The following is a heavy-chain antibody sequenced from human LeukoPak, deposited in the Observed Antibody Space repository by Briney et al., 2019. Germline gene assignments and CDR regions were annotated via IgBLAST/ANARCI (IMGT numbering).Heavy chain of an antibody. V-gene: IGHV1-69*13. CDR2: IIPIFGTA. CDR3: ARNTETAIPLPYYFDY. D-gene: IGHD2-21*02. CDR1: GGTFSSYA. Sequence: ASVKVYCKASGGTFSSYAISWVRQAPGQGLEWMGGIIPIFGTANYAQKFQGRVTITADESTSTAYMELSSLRSEDTAVYYCARNTETAIPLPYYFDYWGQGTLVTVSS. J-gene: IGHJ4*02.